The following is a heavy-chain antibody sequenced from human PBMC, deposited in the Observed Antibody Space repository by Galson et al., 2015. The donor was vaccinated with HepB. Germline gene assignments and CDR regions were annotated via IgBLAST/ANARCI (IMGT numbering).Heavy chain of an antibody. V-gene: IGHV1-8*01. CDR3: ARTPLPGYSSGWYPTDYYYGMDV. CDR2: MNPNSGNT. CDR1: GYTFTSYD. D-gene: IGHD6-19*01. Sequence: SVKVSCRASGYTFTSYDINWVRQATGQGLEWMGWMNPNSGNTGYAQKFQGRVTVTRNTSISTAYMELSSLRSEDTAVYYCARTPLPGYSSGWYPTDYYYGMDVWGQGTTVTVSS. J-gene: IGHJ6*02.